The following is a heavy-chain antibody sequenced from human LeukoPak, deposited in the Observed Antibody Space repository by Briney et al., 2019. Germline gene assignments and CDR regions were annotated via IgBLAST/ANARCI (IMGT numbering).Heavy chain of an antibody. Sequence: GRSLRLSCAASGFTFSNYGMHWVRQAPGKGLEWVSVIYSGGSTHYADSVKSRFTISRDNSKKTLYIQMNSLRAEDTAVYYCARAWGPYPYFDYWGQGTLVTVSS. D-gene: IGHD3-16*01. CDR1: GFTFSNYG. CDR2: IYSGGST. V-gene: IGHV3-NL1*01. J-gene: IGHJ4*02. CDR3: ARAWGPYPYFDY.